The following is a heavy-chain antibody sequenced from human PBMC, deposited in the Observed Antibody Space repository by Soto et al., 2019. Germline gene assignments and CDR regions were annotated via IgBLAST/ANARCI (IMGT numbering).Heavy chain of an antibody. D-gene: IGHD1-1*01. J-gene: IGHJ4*02. CDR1: GDSVSNGRAA. CDR2: TKYWSTWRR. Sequence: PSQTLSLTCAISGDSVSNGRAAWNWIRQSPSRGLEWLGNTKYWSTWRRDYAVSVESRITINPDTSKSQFSLQLDSVTPEDTAVYYCARDFNWADSSGTGAHWGQGTPVTVSS. V-gene: IGHV6-1*01. CDR3: ARDFNWADSSGTGAH.